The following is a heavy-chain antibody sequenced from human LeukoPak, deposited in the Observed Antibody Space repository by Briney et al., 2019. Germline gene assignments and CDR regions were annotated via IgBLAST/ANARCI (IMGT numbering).Heavy chain of an antibody. CDR3: ARGRQNHYYYGSGSYRGRSDAFDI. CDR2: INHSGST. V-gene: IGHV4-34*01. D-gene: IGHD3-10*01. J-gene: IGHJ3*02. CDR1: GGSFSGYY. Sequence: SETLSLTCAVYGGSFSGYYWSWIRQPPGKGLEWIGEINHSGSTNYNPSLKSRVTISVDTSKNQFSLKLSSVTAADTAVYYCARGRQNHYYYGSGSYRGRSDAFDIWGQETMVTVSS.